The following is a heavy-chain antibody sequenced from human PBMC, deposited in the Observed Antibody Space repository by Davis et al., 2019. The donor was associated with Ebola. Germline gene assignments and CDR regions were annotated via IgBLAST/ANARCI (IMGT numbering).Heavy chain of an antibody. Sequence: AASVKVSCKASGNTFTRYGISWVRQAPGQGLEWMGWTSAYNGNTNYAQKLQGRVTMTTDTSTSTAYMDLRSMRSDDTAVYYCARVRSMVRGGDFDYWGQGTLVTVSS. J-gene: IGHJ4*02. V-gene: IGHV1-18*04. CDR2: TSAYNGNT. CDR3: ARVRSMVRGGDFDY. D-gene: IGHD3-10*01. CDR1: GNTFTRYG.